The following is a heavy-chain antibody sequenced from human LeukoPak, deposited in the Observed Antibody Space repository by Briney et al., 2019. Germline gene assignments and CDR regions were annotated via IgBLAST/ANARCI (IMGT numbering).Heavy chain of an antibody. CDR1: GGSISSGDYY. CDR3: ARDAHWGLGWFDP. J-gene: IGHJ5*02. CDR2: IYYSGST. Sequence: SQTLSPTCTVSGGSISSGDYYWSWIRQPPGKGLEWIGYIYYSGSTYYNPSLKSRVTISVDTSKNQFSLKLSSVTAADTAVYYCARDAHWGLGWFDPWGQGTLVTVSS. V-gene: IGHV4-30-4*08. D-gene: IGHD7-27*01.